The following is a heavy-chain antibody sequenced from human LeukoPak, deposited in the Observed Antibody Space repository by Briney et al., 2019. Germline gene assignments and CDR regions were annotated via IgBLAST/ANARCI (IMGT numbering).Heavy chain of an antibody. CDR2: IYYSGIP. Sequence: SETLSLTCTVSGGSISGGDYYWSWIRQTPGKGLEWIGYIYYSGIPYYNPSLRSRVTISRDTSKNQFSLRLSSVTAADTVVYYCARDADLGSEVWGPGTLVTVSS. J-gene: IGHJ4*02. CDR3: ARDADLGSEV. D-gene: IGHD3-10*01. V-gene: IGHV4-30-4*01. CDR1: GGSISGGDYY.